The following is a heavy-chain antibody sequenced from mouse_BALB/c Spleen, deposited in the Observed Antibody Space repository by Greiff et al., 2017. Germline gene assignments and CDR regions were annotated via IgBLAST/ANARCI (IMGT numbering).Heavy chain of an antibody. CDR3: AREGNYGSNVDY. CDR1: GFTFSSYA. V-gene: IGHV5-9-4*01. D-gene: IGHD1-1*01. CDR2: ISSGGSYT. Sequence: EVMLVESGGGLVKPGGSLKLSCAASGFTFSSYAMSWVRQSPEKRLEWVAEISSGGSYTYYPDTVTGRFTISRDNAKNTLYLEMSSLRSEDTAMYYWAREGNYGSNVDYWGQGTTLTVSS. J-gene: IGHJ2*01.